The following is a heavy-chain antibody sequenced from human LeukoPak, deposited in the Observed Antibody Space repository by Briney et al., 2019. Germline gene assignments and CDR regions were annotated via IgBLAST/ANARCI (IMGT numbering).Heavy chain of an antibody. CDR3: ARDTRDFWSGYYNYYYYYMDV. CDR1: GGTFSSYA. V-gene: IGHV1-2*02. J-gene: IGHJ6*03. CDR2: INPNSGGT. D-gene: IGHD3-3*01. Sequence: SVKVSCKASGGTFSSYAISWVRQAPGQGLEWMGWINPNSGGTNYAQKFQGRVTMTRDTSISTAYMELSRLRSDDTAVYYCARDTRDFWSGYYNYYYYYMDVWGKGTTVTVSS.